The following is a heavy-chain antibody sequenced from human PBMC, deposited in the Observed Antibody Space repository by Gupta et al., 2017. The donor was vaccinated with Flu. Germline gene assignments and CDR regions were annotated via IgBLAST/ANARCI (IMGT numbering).Heavy chain of an antibody. D-gene: IGHD2-21*01. CDR2: ISGRGTTT. Sequence: GGDFVQPGESLPLSCTASGFTFGNYAMIWVRQAPGKGLEWVSGISGRGTTTYYGDSVKGRFTISRDESRNTVFLQMSRLRAEDTATYFCAKANGVTLIYAGVDLGGQGTVVAVSS. CDR1: GFTFGNYA. J-gene: IGHJ3*01. V-gene: IGHV3-23*01. CDR3: AKANGVTLIYAGVDL.